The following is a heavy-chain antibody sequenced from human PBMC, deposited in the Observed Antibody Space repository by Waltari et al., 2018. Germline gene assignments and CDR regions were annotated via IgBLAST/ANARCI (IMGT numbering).Heavy chain of an antibody. J-gene: IGHJ3*02. CDR2: INPSGGST. CDR1: GYTFTSYY. D-gene: IGHD2-15*01. V-gene: IGHV1-46*01. Sequence: QVQLVQSGAEVKKPGASVKVSCTSSGYTFTSYYMHWARHAPGQGLEWMGIINPSGGSTSYAQNCEGRVTMTRDTSTSTVYTELGSLRSEDTAVYYCARVYGGNPSDAFDIWGQGTMVTVSS. CDR3: ARVYGGNPSDAFDI.